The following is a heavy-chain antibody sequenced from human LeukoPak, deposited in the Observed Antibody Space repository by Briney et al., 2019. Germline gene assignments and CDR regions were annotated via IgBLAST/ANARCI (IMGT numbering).Heavy chain of an antibody. D-gene: IGHD3-22*01. CDR2: IKQDGSEK. CDR1: GFTFSSYG. CDR3: ARGGAYYDSSGYYYSSYFDY. J-gene: IGHJ4*02. Sequence: GGSLRLSCAASGFTFSSYGMHWVRQAPGKGLEWVANIKQDGSEKYYVDSVKGRFTISRDNAKNSLYLQMNSLRAEDTAVYYCARGGAYYDSSGYYYSSYFDYWGQGTLVTVSS. V-gene: IGHV3-7*03.